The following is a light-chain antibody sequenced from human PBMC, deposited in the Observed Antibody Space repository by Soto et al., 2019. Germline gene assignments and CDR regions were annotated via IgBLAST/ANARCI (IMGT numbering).Light chain of an antibody. CDR1: SSDVGGYNY. J-gene: IGLJ1*01. V-gene: IGLV2-14*03. CDR3: SSYTTRSTLGV. CDR2: DVT. Sequence: QSVLTQPASVSGSPGQSITISCTGTSSDVGGYNYVSWYQQHPGKAPKLMIYDVTYRPSGVSNRFSGSKSGNTASLTISGLQAEDEADYYCSSYTTRSTLGVFGTGTKVTVL.